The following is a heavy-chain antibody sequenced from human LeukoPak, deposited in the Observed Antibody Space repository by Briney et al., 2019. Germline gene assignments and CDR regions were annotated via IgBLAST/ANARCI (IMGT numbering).Heavy chain of an antibody. V-gene: IGHV4-59*12. CDR3: ARGLLDGYTHPAAFDI. Sequence: PSETLSLTCTVFGGSISSYYWSWIRQPPGKGLEWIGYIYYSGSTNYNPSLKNRVTISVDTSNNQFSLKLSSVTAADTAVYYCARGLLDGYTHPAAFDIWGQGTMVTVSS. D-gene: IGHD5-24*01. J-gene: IGHJ3*02. CDR1: GGSISSYY. CDR2: IYYSGST.